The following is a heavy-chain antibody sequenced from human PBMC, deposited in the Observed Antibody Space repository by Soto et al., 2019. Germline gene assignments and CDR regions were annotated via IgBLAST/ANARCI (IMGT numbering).Heavy chain of an antibody. Sequence: QVQLVQSGAEVKKPGSSVKVSCKASGGTFSSYAISWVRQAPGQGLEWMGGIIPIFGTANYAQKFQGRVTITADESTGTAYMELSSLRSEDTAVYYCASTRYCSSTSCLSQFDYWGQGTLVTVSS. CDR1: GGTFSSYA. V-gene: IGHV1-69*01. D-gene: IGHD2-2*01. J-gene: IGHJ4*02. CDR3: ASTRYCSSTSCLSQFDY. CDR2: IIPIFGTA.